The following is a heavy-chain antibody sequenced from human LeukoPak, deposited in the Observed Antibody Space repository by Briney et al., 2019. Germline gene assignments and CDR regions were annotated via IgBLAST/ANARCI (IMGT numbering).Heavy chain of an antibody. D-gene: IGHD3-10*01. Sequence: GRSLRLSCAASGFTFYEYAMHWVRQAPGKGLEWVSGIGWNSGSIVYADSVKGRFTISRDNSKNTLYLQMNSLRAEDTAVYYCAKVRFGVTARYYFDYWGQGTLVTVSS. CDR2: IGWNSGSI. CDR3: AKVRFGVTARYYFDY. CDR1: GFTFYEYA. J-gene: IGHJ4*02. V-gene: IGHV3-9*01.